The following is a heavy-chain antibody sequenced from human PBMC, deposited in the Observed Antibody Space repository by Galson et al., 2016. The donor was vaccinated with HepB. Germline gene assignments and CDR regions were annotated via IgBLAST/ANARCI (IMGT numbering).Heavy chain of an antibody. D-gene: IGHD7-27*01. CDR2: ISSYNGNT. CDR1: GYTFIKYG. J-gene: IGHJ6*02. CDR3: ARDGERFRWGSPYGMDV. Sequence: QSGAEVKKPGASVKVSCKASGYTFIKYGVTWVRQAPGQGLEWMGCISSYNGNTNYAQKLQDRVTMTTDTSTNTAYMELRSLRSDDTAVYYCARDGERFRWGSPYGMDVWGQGTTVIGSS. V-gene: IGHV1-18*01.